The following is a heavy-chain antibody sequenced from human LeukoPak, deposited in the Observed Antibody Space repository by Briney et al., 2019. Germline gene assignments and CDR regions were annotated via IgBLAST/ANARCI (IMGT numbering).Heavy chain of an antibody. V-gene: IGHV1-2*06. CDR3: ARDHLGYCSSTSCYFGPNWSDP. CDR1: GYTFTGYY. D-gene: IGHD2-2*01. Sequence: GASVKVSCKASGYTFTGYYMHWVRQAPGQGLEWMGRTNPNSGGTNYAQKFQGRVTMTRDTSISTAYMELSRLRSDDTAVYYCARDHLGYCSSTSCYFGPNWSDPWGQGTLVTVSS. CDR2: TNPNSGGT. J-gene: IGHJ5*02.